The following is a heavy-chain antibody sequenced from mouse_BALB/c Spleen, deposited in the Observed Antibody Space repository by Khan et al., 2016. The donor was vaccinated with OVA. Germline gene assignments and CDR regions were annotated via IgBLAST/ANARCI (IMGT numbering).Heavy chain of an antibody. D-gene: IGHD2-1*01. CDR1: GFNIKDTY. J-gene: IGHJ4*01. CDR2: IDPANGNT. CDR3: ARHGNYYYAMDY. V-gene: IGHV14-3*02. Sequence: VQLKESGAELVKPGASVKLSCTASGFNIKDTYMHWVKQRPEQGLEWIGRIDPANGNTKYDPKFQGKATITADTSSNTAYLQLSSLTSEDTAVYYCARHGNYYYAMDYWGQGTSVTVSS.